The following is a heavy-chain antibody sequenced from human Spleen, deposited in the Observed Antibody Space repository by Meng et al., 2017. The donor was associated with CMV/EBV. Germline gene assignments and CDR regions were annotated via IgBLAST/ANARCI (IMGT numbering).Heavy chain of an antibody. CDR3: ARERGSGSYSLNWYFDL. D-gene: IGHD3-10*01. J-gene: IGHJ2*01. CDR2: IYSGGST. V-gene: IGHV3-53*01. Sequence: GCTVSSNYMSWVRQAPGKGLEWVSVIYSGGSTYYADSVKGRFTISRDNSKNTLYLQMNSLRAEDTAVYYCARERGSGSYSLNWYFDLWGRGTLVTVSS. CDR1: GCTVSSNY.